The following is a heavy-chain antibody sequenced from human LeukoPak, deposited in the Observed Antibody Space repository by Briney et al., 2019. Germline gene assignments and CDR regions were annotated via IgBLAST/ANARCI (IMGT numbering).Heavy chain of an antibody. Sequence: SETLSLTCTVSGDSISGYYWSWIRQPPGKGLEWIGWIYYSGSTTYSPSLRGRVTISVDTSKSQVSLTLSSVTAADTAVYYCARQIDRYVYLDHWGQGTLVTVSS. CDR3: ARQIDRYVYLDH. J-gene: IGHJ4*02. V-gene: IGHV4-59*08. CDR2: IYYSGST. D-gene: IGHD3-16*02. CDR1: GDSISGYY.